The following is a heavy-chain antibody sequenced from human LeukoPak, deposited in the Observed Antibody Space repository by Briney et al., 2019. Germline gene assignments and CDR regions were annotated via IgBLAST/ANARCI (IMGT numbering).Heavy chain of an antibody. CDR2: IITIFGIA. J-gene: IGHJ5*02. CDR1: GGTFSSYA. Sequence: SVKVSCKSSGGTFSSYAISWVRQAPAQGLEWMGRIITIFGIANKSQKFQGRVTITADKSTSTAYMELSSLRSEDTAVYYCARAGVSWTTEEIYWFDPWGQGTLATVSP. V-gene: IGHV1-69*04. CDR3: ARAGVSWTTEEIYWFDP. D-gene: IGHD4-11*01.